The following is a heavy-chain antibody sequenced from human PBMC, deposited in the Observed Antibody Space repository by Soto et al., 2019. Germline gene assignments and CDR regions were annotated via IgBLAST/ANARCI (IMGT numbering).Heavy chain of an antibody. CDR3: ARGHAWGIIQSSNYYFDY. V-gene: IGHV1-8*01. Sequence: QVQLVQSGAEVKKPGASVEVSCKASGYIFTNNDLNWVRQAPGQGLEWIGRINVISGNTAYEERFQGRVILTRDTSTNTAYMEMSSLRSDATALYYCARGHAWGIIQSSNYYFDYWGQGTLVTVSS. J-gene: IGHJ4*02. CDR1: GYIFTNND. CDR2: INVISGNT. D-gene: IGHD3-16*01.